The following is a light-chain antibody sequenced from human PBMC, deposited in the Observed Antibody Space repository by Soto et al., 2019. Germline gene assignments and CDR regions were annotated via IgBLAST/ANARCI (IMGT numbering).Light chain of an antibody. V-gene: IGLV2-14*01. J-gene: IGLJ1*01. CDR2: EVT. Sequence: QSALTQPASVSGSPGQSITISCTGTSRDIGFFNYVSWYQQFPGNAPKLIIFEVTNRPSGVSNRFSASKSGNTASLTISGLQADDEADYYCQSYDTTLSRVFGTGTKLTVL. CDR3: QSYDTTLSRV. CDR1: SRDIGFFNY.